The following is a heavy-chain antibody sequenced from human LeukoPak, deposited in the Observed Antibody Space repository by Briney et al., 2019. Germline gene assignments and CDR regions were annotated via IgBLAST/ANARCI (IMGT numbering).Heavy chain of an antibody. CDR2: IYHSGST. Sequence: SETLSLTCTVSGYSISSGYYWGWIRQPPGKGLEWIGSIYHSGSTYYNPSLKSRVTISVDTSKNQFSLKLSSVTAADTAVYYCARHSAGRVVIMGWFDPWGQGTLVTVSS. CDR1: GYSISSGYY. V-gene: IGHV4-38-2*02. D-gene: IGHD3-3*01. CDR3: ARHSAGRVVIMGWFDP. J-gene: IGHJ5*02.